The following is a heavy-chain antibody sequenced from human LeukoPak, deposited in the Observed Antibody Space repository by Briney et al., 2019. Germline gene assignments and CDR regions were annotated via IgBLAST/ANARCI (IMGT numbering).Heavy chain of an antibody. Sequence: GGSLRLSCTASGFSFSAYAMMWVRQAPGKGPEWVSAIRGSGVNTYYADSVKVRFTISRDNSKYTLFLQMNSLRAEDTAVYYCARDPNGDYIGAFDMWGPGTMVTVSS. CDR3: ARDPNGDYIGAFDM. CDR2: IRGSGVNT. D-gene: IGHD4-17*01. J-gene: IGHJ3*02. CDR1: GFSFSAYA. V-gene: IGHV3-23*01.